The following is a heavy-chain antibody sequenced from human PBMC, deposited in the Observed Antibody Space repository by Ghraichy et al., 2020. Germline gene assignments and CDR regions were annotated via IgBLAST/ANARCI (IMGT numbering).Heavy chain of an antibody. CDR1: GFTFSSYA. CDR3: ARENGVYGMDV. Sequence: GESLNISCADSGFTFSSYAMHWVRQAPGKGLEWVAVISYDGSNKYYADSVKGRFTISRDNSKNTLYLQMNSLRAEDTALYYCARENGVYGMDVWGQGTTVTVSS. CDR2: ISYDGSNK. D-gene: IGHD2-8*01. J-gene: IGHJ6*02. V-gene: IGHV3-30*04.